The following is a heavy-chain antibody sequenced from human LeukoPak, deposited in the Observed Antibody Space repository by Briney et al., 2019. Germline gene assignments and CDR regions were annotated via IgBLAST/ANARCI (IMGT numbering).Heavy chain of an antibody. D-gene: IGHD3-10*01. Sequence: ASVKVSCKASGYTFTGYYLHWVRQAPGQGLEWMGWINANSGGTNYAQKFQVRVTITRDTSISTAYMEVSRLRSDDTAVYYCARAGIPYEAFDIWGQGTMVTVSS. V-gene: IGHV1-2*02. CDR1: GYTFTGYY. CDR2: INANSGGT. J-gene: IGHJ3*02. CDR3: ARAGIPYEAFDI.